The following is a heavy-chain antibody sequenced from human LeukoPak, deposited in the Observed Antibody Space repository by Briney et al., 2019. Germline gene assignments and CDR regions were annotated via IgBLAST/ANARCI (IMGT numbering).Heavy chain of an antibody. V-gene: IGHV3-48*03. CDR2: ISSSGSTM. Sequence: GGSLRLSCAASGFTFSSYEMNWVRQAPGKGLEWVSYISSSGSTMYYADSVKGRFTISRDNAKNSLSLQMNSLRAEDTAVYYCARSPAGANYYLDVRGKGTTVTISS. CDR3: ARSPAGANYYLDV. CDR1: GFTFSSYE. J-gene: IGHJ6*03. D-gene: IGHD1-14*01.